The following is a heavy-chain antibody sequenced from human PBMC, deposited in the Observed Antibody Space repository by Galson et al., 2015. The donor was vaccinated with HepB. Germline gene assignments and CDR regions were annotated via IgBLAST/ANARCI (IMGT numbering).Heavy chain of an antibody. CDR1: GYTFTDYY. CDR3: ATWRVYDSSGFDY. Sequence: VKVSCKVSGYTFTDYYMHWVQQAPGKGLEWMGLVDPEDGETIYAEKFQGRVTITADTSTDTAYMELSSLRSEDTAVYYCATWRVYDSSGFDYWGQGTLVTVSS. CDR2: VDPEDGET. V-gene: IGHV1-69-2*01. D-gene: IGHD3-22*01. J-gene: IGHJ4*02.